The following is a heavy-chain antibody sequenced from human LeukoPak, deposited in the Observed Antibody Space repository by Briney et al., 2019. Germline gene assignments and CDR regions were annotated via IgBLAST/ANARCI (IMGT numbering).Heavy chain of an antibody. J-gene: IGHJ3*01. Sequence: SETLPLTCSVSGASFTSHYWGWIRQPPGKGPEWIGHLYYSGSTTYNPSLESRVTMSVDTSRKQISLKLNSVAAADTAVYYCARGRGSPYYVEAFDVWGQGTVVTVSS. CDR2: LYYSGST. CDR1: GASFTSHY. CDR3: ARGRGSPYYVEAFDV. D-gene: IGHD3-22*01. V-gene: IGHV4-59*11.